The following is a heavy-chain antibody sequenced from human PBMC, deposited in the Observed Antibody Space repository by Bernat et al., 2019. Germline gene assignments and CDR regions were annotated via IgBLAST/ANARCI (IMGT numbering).Heavy chain of an antibody. Sequence: QVQLQESGPGLVKPSQTLSLTCTVSGGSISSGGYYWSWIRQHPGKGLEWIGYIYYSGSTYYNPSLKSRVTISVDTSKNQFSLKLSSVTAADTAVYYCARGWGYDSSGYYLLSGAFDIWGQGTMVTVSS. V-gene: IGHV4-31*03. J-gene: IGHJ3*02. D-gene: IGHD3-22*01. CDR1: GGSISSGGYY. CDR2: IYYSGST. CDR3: ARGWGYDSSGYYLLSGAFDI.